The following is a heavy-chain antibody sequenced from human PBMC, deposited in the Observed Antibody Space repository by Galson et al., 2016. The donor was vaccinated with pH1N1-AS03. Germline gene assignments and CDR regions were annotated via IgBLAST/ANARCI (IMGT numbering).Heavy chain of an antibody. CDR3: AKGDDFWSGYSPNYYYCMDV. J-gene: IGHJ6*03. D-gene: IGHD3-3*01. V-gene: IGHV3-23*01. CDR2: MSGSGSTI. CDR1: GFTFSSYS. Sequence: SLRLSCAASGFTFSSYSMNWVRQAPGQGLQWVSTMSGSGSTIYYTESVKGRSAISRDNSKNTLYLLMNSLRAEDTAVYYCAKGDDFWSGYSPNYYYCMDVWGKGTTVTVSS.